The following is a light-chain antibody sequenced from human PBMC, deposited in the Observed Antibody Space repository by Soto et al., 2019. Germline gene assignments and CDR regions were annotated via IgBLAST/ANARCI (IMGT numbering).Light chain of an antibody. CDR2: KAS. Sequence: DIQMTQSPSTLSASVGDRVTITCRASQSICSWLAWYQQKPGKAPKLLIYKASSLESGVPSRFSGSGSGTEFTLTISSLQHDDFATYYCQQYNSYSVTVGQGTKVEI. V-gene: IGKV1-5*03. CDR3: QQYNSYSVT. J-gene: IGKJ1*01. CDR1: QSICSW.